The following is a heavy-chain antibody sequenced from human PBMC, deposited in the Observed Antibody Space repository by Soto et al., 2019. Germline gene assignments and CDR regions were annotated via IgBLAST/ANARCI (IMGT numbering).Heavy chain of an antibody. Sequence: EVQLLESGGGLVQPGGSLRLSCAASGFTFSSYAMSWVRQAPGKGLEWVSAISGSGGSTYYADSVKGRFTISRDNSKSSLYRQMNGLRAEDTAVYYCARGQYSSGGGYFDYWGQETLVTVSS. CDR2: ISGSGGST. V-gene: IGHV3-23*01. CDR1: GFTFSSYA. D-gene: IGHD6-19*01. J-gene: IGHJ4*02. CDR3: ARGQYSSGGGYFDY.